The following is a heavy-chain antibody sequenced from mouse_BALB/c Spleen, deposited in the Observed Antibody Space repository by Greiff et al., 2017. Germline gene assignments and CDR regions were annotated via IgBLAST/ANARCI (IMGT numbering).Heavy chain of an antibody. Sequence: EVQLQQSGPGLVKPSQTVSLTCTVTGISITTGNYRWSWIRQFPGNKLEWIGYIYYSGTITYNPSLTSRTTITRDTSKNQFFLEMNSLTAEDTATYYCARDQGGLAWFAYWGQGTLVTVAA. V-gene: IGHV3-5*02. J-gene: IGHJ3*01. CDR2: IYYSGTI. CDR1: GISITTGNYR. CDR3: ARDQGGLAWFAY.